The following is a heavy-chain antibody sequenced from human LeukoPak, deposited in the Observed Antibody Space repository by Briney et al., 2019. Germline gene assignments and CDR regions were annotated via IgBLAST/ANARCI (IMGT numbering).Heavy chain of an antibody. D-gene: IGHD1-20*01. CDR1: GFTISNYM. Sequence: PGGSLRVSCAASGFTISNYMMHWVRQAPGKGLVWVSRIKSDGITITYADSVKGRFTISRDNAKNTLYLQMNSLRAEDTAVYYCLRDLNWSLDQWGQGTLVTVSS. CDR2: IKSDGITI. CDR3: LRDLNWSLDQ. V-gene: IGHV3-74*01. J-gene: IGHJ4*02.